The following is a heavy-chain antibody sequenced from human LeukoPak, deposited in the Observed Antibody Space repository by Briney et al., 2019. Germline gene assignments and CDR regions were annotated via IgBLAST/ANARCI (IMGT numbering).Heavy chain of an antibody. D-gene: IGHD2-8*01. CDR1: GGSFSGYY. CDR3: ARFWSGVDYLDY. J-gene: IGHJ4*02. V-gene: IGHV4-34*01. Sequence: PSETLSLTCAVYGGSFSGYYWSWIRQPPGKGLEWIGEINHSGSTNYNPSLKSRVTISVDTSKNQFSLKLSSVTAVDTAVYYCARFWSGVDYLDYWGQGTLVTVSS. CDR2: INHSGST.